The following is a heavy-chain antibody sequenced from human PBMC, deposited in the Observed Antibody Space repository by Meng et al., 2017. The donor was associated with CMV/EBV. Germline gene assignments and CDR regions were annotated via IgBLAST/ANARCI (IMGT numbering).Heavy chain of an antibody. CDR3: ARDCPSRCSSTSMDV. CDR1: GGSISSYY. CDR2: IYYSGST. Sequence: SETLSLTCTVSGGSISSYYWSWIRQPPGKGLEWIGYIYYSGSTYYNPSLKSRVTISVDTSKNQFSLKLSSVTAADTAVYYCARDCPSRCSSTSMDVWGQGTTVTVSS. J-gene: IGHJ6*02. D-gene: IGHD2-2*01. V-gene: IGHV4-59*12.